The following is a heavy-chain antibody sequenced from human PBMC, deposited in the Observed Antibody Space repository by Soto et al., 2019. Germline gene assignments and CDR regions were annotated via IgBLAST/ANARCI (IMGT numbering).Heavy chain of an antibody. J-gene: IGHJ4*02. D-gene: IGHD2-15*01. Sequence: QAQLVQSGAEVKKPGSSVKVSCKASGGTFSSYAISWVRQAPGQELEWMGGIIPIFGTANYAQKFQGRVTITADESTSTDYMERSSLRSEDTAVYYCSFSKSIRWYLFDYWGQGTLVTVSS. CDR3: SFSKSIRWYLFDY. V-gene: IGHV1-69*01. CDR1: GGTFSSYA. CDR2: IIPIFGTA.